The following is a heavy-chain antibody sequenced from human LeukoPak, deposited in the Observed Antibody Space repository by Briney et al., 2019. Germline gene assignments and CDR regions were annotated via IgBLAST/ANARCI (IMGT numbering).Heavy chain of an antibody. CDR1: GCTFTSYG. D-gene: IGHD6-19*01. J-gene: IGHJ2*01. CDR3: ARGGAVADSYWYFDL. Sequence: GASVKVSCKASGCTFTSYGISWVRQAPGQGLEWMGWISAYNGNTNYAQKLQGRVTMTTDTSTSTAYMELRSLRSDDTAAYYCARGGAVADSYWYFDLWGRGTLVTVSS. CDR2: ISAYNGNT. V-gene: IGHV1-18*01.